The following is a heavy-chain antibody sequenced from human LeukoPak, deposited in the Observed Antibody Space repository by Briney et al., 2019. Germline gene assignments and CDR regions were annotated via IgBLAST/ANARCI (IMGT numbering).Heavy chain of an antibody. V-gene: IGHV3-23*01. CDR2: ISGSGDST. CDR1: GFTFSYA. D-gene: IGHD3-9*01. Sequence: GGSLRLSCAASGFTFSYAMNWVRQAPGKGLQWVSAISGSGDSTYYADSVKGRFTISRDNSKNTLYLQMNSLRAEDTAVYYCAINNYDILAHFGYWGQGTLVTVSS. CDR3: AINNYDILAHFGY. J-gene: IGHJ4*02.